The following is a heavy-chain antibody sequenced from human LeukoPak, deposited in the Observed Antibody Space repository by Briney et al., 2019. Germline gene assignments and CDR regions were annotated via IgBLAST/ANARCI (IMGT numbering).Heavy chain of an antibody. J-gene: IGHJ3*02. V-gene: IGHV3-23*01. CDR1: GFTFSSYG. D-gene: IGHD3-9*01. CDR3: AKDRDLTTLRYFDWLLYSDAFDI. CDR2: ISGSGGST. Sequence: PGGSLRLSCAASGFTFSSYGMSWVRQAPGKGLEWVSAISGSGGSTYYADSVKGRFTISRDNSKNTLYLQMNSLRAEDTAVYYCAKDRDLTTLRYFDWLLYSDAFDIWGQGTMVTVSS.